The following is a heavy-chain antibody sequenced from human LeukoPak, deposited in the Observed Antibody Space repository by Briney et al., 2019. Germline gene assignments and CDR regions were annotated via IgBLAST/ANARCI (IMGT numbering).Heavy chain of an antibody. V-gene: IGHV4-31*03. Sequence: SQTLSLTCTVSGGSISSGGYYWSWIRQHPGKGLEWIGYIYYSGSTYYNPSLKSRVTISVDTSKNQFSLKLSSVTAADTAVYYCASSGRIVVVRDWYFDLWGRGTLVTVSS. CDR2: IYYSGST. D-gene: IGHD3-22*01. J-gene: IGHJ2*01. CDR1: GGSISSGGYY. CDR3: ASSGRIVVVRDWYFDL.